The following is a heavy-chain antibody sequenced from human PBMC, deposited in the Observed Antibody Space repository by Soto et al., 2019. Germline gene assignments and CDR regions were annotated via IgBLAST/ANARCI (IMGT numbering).Heavy chain of an antibody. V-gene: IGHV3-23*01. CDR3: AKNTHTVVTPIDY. D-gene: IGHD2-21*02. J-gene: IGHJ4*02. CDR2: MSISSGGT. Sequence: GSLRLSCAASGXTFSSYSMTWVRQAPGKGLEWVSSMSISSGGTYYADSVKGLFTISRDNSRNTLYLQMNSLGFEYTAVYYCAKNTHTVVTPIDYWGQGTLGTVSS. CDR1: GXTFSSYS.